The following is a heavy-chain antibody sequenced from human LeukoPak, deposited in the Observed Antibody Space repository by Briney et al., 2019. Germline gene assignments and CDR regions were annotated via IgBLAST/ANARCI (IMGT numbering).Heavy chain of an antibody. D-gene: IGHD1-14*01. CDR1: GESFSGYY. CDR2: INHSGST. Sequence: SETQSLTCTVYGESFSGYYWSWIRQPPGKVLDWIGEINHSGSTNYNPSLKSRVTISVDTSKNQFSLKLSSVTAADTAVYYCARGRADNNTFDIWGQGTMVTVSS. V-gene: IGHV4-34*01. J-gene: IGHJ3*02. CDR3: ARGRADNNTFDI.